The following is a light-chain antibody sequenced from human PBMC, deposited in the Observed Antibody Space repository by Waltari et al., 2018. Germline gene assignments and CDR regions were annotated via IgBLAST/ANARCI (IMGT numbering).Light chain of an antibody. CDR2: QDA. CDR3: QAWDINSVV. Sequence: SYDLTQPPSVSVSPGQTARITCSGNKLSDKYICWYQQRPVQSPVLVLYQDATRPSGIPERFSGSNSGNTATLTISGTQDIDEADYYCQAWDINSVVFGGGTQLTVL. J-gene: IGLJ3*02. V-gene: IGLV3-1*01. CDR1: KLSDKY.